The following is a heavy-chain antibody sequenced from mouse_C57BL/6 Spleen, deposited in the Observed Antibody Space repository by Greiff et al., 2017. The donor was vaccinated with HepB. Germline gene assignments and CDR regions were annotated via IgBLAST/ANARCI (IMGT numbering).Heavy chain of an antibody. D-gene: IGHD1-1*01. CDR2: IYPGAGDT. J-gene: IGHJ4*01. V-gene: IGHV1-80*01. CDR3: ARDGYYGSSYLYYAMDY. Sequence: VQLQQSGAELVKPGASVKISCKASGYAFSSYWMNWVKQRPGKGLEWIGQIYPGAGDTNYNGKFKGKATLTADKSSSTAYMQLSSLTSEDSAVYFCARDGYYGSSYLYYAMDYWGQGTSVTVSS. CDR1: GYAFSSYW.